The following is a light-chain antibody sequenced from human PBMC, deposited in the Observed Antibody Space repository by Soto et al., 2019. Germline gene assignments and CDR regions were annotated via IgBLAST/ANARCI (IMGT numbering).Light chain of an antibody. CDR2: GAS. CDR1: QSVSNNY. J-gene: IGKJ1*01. Sequence: EIVLTQSPGTLSLSPGERATLSCRASQSVSNNYLAWYQQKPGQAPRLLIYGASNRATGIPDRFSGSGSGTDFTLTSSRLEREDFAVYYCQQYGSSGTFGQWTKVEMK. CDR3: QQYGSSGT. V-gene: IGKV3-20*01.